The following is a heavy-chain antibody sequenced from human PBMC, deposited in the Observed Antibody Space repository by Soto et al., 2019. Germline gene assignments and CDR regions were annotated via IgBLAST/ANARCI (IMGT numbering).Heavy chain of an antibody. CDR3: ARVRQGCSSTSCYFDP. J-gene: IGHJ5*02. V-gene: IGHV4-4*02. D-gene: IGHD2-2*01. CDR1: GGSISSSNW. Sequence: PSETLSLTCAVSGGSISSSNWWNWVRQPPGKGLEWIGEIHHSGSTNYNPSLKSRVTISVHKSKNQFSLKLNSVTAADTAVYYCARVRQGCSSTSCYFDPWGQGTLVTVSS. CDR2: IHHSGST.